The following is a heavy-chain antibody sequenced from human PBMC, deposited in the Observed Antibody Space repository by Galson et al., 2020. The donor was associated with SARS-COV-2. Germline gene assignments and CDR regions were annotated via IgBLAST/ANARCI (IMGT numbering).Heavy chain of an antibody. D-gene: IGHD3-22*01. CDR1: GGSFSNYK. Sequence: ETSETLSLTCAVYGGSFSNYKWNWIRQSPGKGLEWIGEINQSGSPNYNPSPRSRLRISVDTSKNQFSLKMRSVTAADTSVYDCAGESTSFYDSRGLGLFAFFDDYIDVWGQGTTVTVSS. V-gene: IGHV4-34*01. CDR2: INQSGSP. CDR3: AGESTSFYDSRGLGLFAFFDDYIDV. J-gene: IGHJ6*02.